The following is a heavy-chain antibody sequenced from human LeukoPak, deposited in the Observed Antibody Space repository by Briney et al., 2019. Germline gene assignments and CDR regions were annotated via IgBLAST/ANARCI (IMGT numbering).Heavy chain of an antibody. Sequence: GASVKVSCKASGYTFTTYDINWVRQATGQGLEWMGWMNPNSGNTGYAQKFQGRVTMTRNTSISTAYMELSRLRSDDTAVYYCARDIVGATLVFDYWGQGTLVTVSS. J-gene: IGHJ4*02. V-gene: IGHV1-8*01. CDR1: GYTFTTYD. D-gene: IGHD1-26*01. CDR3: ARDIVGATLVFDY. CDR2: MNPNSGNT.